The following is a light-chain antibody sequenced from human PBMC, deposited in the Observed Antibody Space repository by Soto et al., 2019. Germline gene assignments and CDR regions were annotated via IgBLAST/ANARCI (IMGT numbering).Light chain of an antibody. Sequence: EIVLTQSPXTLSLSPGERATLSCRASQTVNSHXLAWYQQKPGQAPRLLIYGASSRSTGVPDRFSGSGSGTDFTLTITRLEPEDSAVYYCQXYGGSPLYTFGPGTKVEIK. V-gene: IGKV3-20*01. CDR3: QXYGGSPLYT. J-gene: IGKJ3*01. CDR2: GAS. CDR1: QTVNSHX.